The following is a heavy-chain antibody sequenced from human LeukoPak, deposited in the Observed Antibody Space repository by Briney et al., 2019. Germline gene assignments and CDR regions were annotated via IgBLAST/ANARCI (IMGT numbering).Heavy chain of an antibody. CDR2: INHSGST. V-gene: IGHV4-34*01. Sequence: SETLSLTCAVYGGSFSDSYWTWIRQPPGKGLEWIGEINHSGSTNYNPSLKSRVTISVDTSKNQFSLKLSSVTAADTAVYYCARQSSGSSWYGYYYYYMDVWGKGTTVTISS. CDR1: GGSFSDSY. D-gene: IGHD6-13*01. CDR3: ARQSSGSSWYGYYYYYMDV. J-gene: IGHJ6*03.